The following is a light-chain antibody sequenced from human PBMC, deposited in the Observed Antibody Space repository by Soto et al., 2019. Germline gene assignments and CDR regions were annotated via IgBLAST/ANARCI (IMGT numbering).Light chain of an antibody. V-gene: IGLV1-40*01. J-gene: IGLJ2*01. CDR1: GSNIGAGYR. CDR3: QSYDSSLSTVL. Sequence: QSVLTQPPSVSGAPGQRVSISCTGSGSNIGAGYRVHWYQQVPGTAPKLLISRDSIRPSGVPDRFSGSKSGTSASLVITGLQAEDEADYYCQSYDSSLSTVLFGGGTNLTVL. CDR2: RDS.